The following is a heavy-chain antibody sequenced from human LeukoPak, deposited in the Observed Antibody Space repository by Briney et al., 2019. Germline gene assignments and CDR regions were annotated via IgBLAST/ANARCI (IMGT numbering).Heavy chain of an antibody. J-gene: IGHJ4*02. V-gene: IGHV5-10-1*01. CDR1: GYRFTIYW. D-gene: IGHD6-13*01. Sequence: GESLRISCKGSGYRFTIYWISWVRQVPGKDLEWMGRIDPSDSYTNYSPSFQGHVTISADKSISTAYLQWSSLKASDTAIYYCARQTSAGFYFDYWGQGTLVTVSS. CDR3: ARQTSAGFYFDY. CDR2: IDPSDSYT.